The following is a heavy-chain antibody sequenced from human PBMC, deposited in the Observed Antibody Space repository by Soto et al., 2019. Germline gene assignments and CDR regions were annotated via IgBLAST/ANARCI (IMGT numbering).Heavy chain of an antibody. J-gene: IGHJ4*02. V-gene: IGHV3-66*01. CDR2: IYSGGST. D-gene: IGHD3-16*02. CDR3: ARDFPIMITFGGVIVPDY. Sequence: GGSLRLSCAASGFTVSSNYMSWVRQAPGKGLEWVSVIYSGGSTYYADSVKGRFTISRDNSKNTLYLQMNSLRAEDTAVYYCARDFPIMITFGGVIVPDYWGQGT. CDR1: GFTVSSNY.